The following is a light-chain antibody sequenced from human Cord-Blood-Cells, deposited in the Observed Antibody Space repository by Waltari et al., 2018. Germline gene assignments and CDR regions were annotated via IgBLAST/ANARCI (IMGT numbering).Light chain of an antibody. CDR1: KSISSY. V-gene: IGKV1-39*01. CDR3: QQSYSTPLT. J-gene: IGKJ4*01. Sequence: DLQMTQSPSSLSASVGDRVTITCRASKSISSYLNWYQQKPGKAPKLLIYAASSLQSGVSSRFSGSGSGTDFTLTISSLQPEDFATYYCQQSYSTPLTFGGGTKVEIK. CDR2: AAS.